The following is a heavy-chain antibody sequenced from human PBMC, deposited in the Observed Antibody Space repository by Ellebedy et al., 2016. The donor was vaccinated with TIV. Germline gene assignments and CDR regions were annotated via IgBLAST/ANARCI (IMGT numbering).Heavy chain of an antibody. CDR2: ISAYNGNT. V-gene: IGHV1-18*01. Sequence: ASVKVSXXASGYTFTSYDINWVRQATGQGLEWMGWISAYNGNTNYAQKLQGRVTMTTDTSTSTAYMELRSLRSDDTAVYYCARDLLSYYGMDVWGQGTTVTVSS. D-gene: IGHD2/OR15-2a*01. CDR3: ARDLLSYYGMDV. J-gene: IGHJ6*02. CDR1: GYTFTSYD.